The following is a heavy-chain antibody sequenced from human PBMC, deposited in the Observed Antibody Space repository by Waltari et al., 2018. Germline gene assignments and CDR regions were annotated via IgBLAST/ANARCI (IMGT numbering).Heavy chain of an antibody. V-gene: IGHV4-39*01. CDR3: ARHWKRNGYRFDP. CDR1: GGSISRSSYY. Sequence: QLQLQESGPGLMKPSETLSLTCTVSGGSISRSSYYWGWIRQSPGKGLEWIASMYYSGTTYYNLTLDSRVTISGGTSKNQFSLMLSSLTAAYTAVYYCARHWKRNGYRFDPWGQGTLVTVSS. J-gene: IGHJ5*02. D-gene: IGHD5-12*01. CDR2: MYYSGTT.